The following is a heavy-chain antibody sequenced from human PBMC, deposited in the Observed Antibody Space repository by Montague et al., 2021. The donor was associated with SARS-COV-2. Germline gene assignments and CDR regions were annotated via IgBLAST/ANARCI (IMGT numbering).Heavy chain of an antibody. Sequence: SLRLSCAASGFTFRSYWMHWVRQVPGRGRVWVSRIRPDGTSTHYAASVKGRFIIPRDNAKNTLSLEMTNLRVDDTAIYFCVRPLWFGDSDYYFESWGQGTLVSVSS. V-gene: IGHV3-74*01. CDR2: IRPDGTST. CDR1: GFTFRSYW. J-gene: IGHJ4*02. CDR3: VRPLWFGDSDYYFES. D-gene: IGHD3-10*01.